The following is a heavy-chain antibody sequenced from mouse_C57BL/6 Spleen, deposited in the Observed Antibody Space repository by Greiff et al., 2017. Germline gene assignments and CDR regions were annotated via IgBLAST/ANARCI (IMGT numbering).Heavy chain of an antibody. CDR1: GYTLTSYW. D-gene: IGHD2-4*01. J-gene: IGHJ1*03. V-gene: IGHV1-72*01. Sequence: VQLQQPGAELVKPGASVKLSCKASGYTLTSYWMHWVKQRPGRGLEWIGRIDPNSGGTKYNEKFKSKATLTVDKPSSTAYMQLSSLTSEDSAVYYCARSGGIYYDYGRYFDVWGTGTTVTVSS. CDR2: IDPNSGGT. CDR3: ARSGGIYYDYGRYFDV.